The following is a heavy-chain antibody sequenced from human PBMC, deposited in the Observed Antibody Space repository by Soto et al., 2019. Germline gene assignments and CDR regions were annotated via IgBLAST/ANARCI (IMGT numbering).Heavy chain of an antibody. CDR2: ISYDGSNK. CDR1: GFTFSSYA. V-gene: IGHV3-30-3*01. Sequence: QVQQVESGGGVVQPGRSLRLSCAASGFTFSSYAMHWVRQAPGKGLEWVAVISYDGSNKYYADSVKGRFTISRDNSKNTLYLQMNSLRAEDTAVYYCARDPPSVVVVAATPYFDYWGQGTLGTVSS. CDR3: ARDPPSVVVVAATPYFDY. D-gene: IGHD2-15*01. J-gene: IGHJ4*02.